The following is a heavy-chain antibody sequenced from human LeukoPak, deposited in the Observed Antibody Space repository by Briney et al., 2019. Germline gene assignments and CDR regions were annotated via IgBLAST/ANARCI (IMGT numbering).Heavy chain of an antibody. Sequence: SETLSLTCTVPGGSISSSSYYWGWIRQPPGKGLEWIGSIYYSGSTYYNPSLKSRVTISVDTSKNQFSLKLSSVTAADTAVYYCARDTGRDGYNSDYWGQGTLVTVSS. CDR2: IYYSGST. CDR3: ARDTGRDGYNSDY. V-gene: IGHV4-39*07. CDR1: GGSISSSSYY. D-gene: IGHD5-24*01. J-gene: IGHJ4*02.